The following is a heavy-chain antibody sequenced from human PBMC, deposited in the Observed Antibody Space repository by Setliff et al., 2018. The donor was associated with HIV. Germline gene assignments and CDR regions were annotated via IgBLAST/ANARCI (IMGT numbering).Heavy chain of an antibody. CDR1: RFAFSTYW. J-gene: IGHJ6*03. V-gene: IGHV3-53*01. CDR3: ARWAPPNHYFYYYMDV. CDR2: IYSGGST. Sequence: GGSLRLSCEASRFAFSTYWMSWVRQAPGKGLEWVSVIYSGGSTYYADSVRGRFTISRDNSKNTVYLQVNSLRAEDTAVYYCARWAPPNHYFYYYMDVWGKGTTVTVSS.